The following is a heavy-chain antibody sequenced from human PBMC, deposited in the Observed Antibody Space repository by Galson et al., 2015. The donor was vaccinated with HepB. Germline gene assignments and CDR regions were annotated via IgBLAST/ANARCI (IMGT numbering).Heavy chain of an antibody. D-gene: IGHD2-21*02. CDR1: GDSVSSSSAA. Sequence: AISGDSVSSSSAAWNWIRQSPSSCLEWLGRTYYRSKWYNDYAVSVKSRITINPDTSKNQFSLQLNSVTPEDTAVYYCARELHGWRLDYWGQGTLVTVSS. CDR2: TYYRSKWYN. CDR3: ARELHGWRLDY. V-gene: IGHV6-1*01. J-gene: IGHJ4*02.